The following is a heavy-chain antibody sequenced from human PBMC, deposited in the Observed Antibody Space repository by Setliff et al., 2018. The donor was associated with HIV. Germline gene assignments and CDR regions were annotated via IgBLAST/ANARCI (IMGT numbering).Heavy chain of an antibody. Sequence: AGVNVPCQVSGYTFTTYDITWARKAPGQGLEWLGWISPYNGHTNFAQKFQGRVTMTTDTATSTAYMEVMSLRSDDTAVYYGARTDYGGNSGGNYFDYWVQGSLVTVSS. CDR2: ISPYNGHT. J-gene: IGHJ4*02. CDR3: ARTDYGGNSGGNYFDY. D-gene: IGHD4-17*01. CDR1: GYTFTTYD. V-gene: IGHV1-18*01.